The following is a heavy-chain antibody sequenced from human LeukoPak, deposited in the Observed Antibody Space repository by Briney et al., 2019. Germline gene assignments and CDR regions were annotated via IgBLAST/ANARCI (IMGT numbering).Heavy chain of an antibody. CDR1: GGTFSSYA. D-gene: IGHD3-16*01. J-gene: IGHJ5*02. CDR2: IIPIFGTA. V-gene: IGHV1-69*13. CDR3: ASNFWGTPGFDP. Sequence: SVKVSCKASGGTFSSYAISWVRQAPGQGREWMGGIIPIFGTANYAQKFQGRVTITADESTSTAYMELSSLRSEDTAVYYCASNFWGTPGFDPWGQGTLVTVSS.